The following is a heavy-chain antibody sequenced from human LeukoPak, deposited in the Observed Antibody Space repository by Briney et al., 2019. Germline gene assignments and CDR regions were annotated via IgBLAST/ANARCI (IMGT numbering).Heavy chain of an antibody. CDR1: GFTFSSYA. J-gene: IGHJ5*02. Sequence: GSLRLSCAASGFTFSSYAMSWVRQPPGKGLEWIGSIYYSGSTYYNPSLKSRVTISVDTSKNQFSLKLSSVTAADTAVYYCASPWRGYYDAWGQGTLVTVSS. V-gene: IGHV4-39*01. CDR3: ASPWRGYYDA. D-gene: IGHD3-22*01. CDR2: IYYSGST.